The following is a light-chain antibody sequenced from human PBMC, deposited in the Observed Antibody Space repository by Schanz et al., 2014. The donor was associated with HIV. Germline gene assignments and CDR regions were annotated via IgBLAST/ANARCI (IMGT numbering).Light chain of an antibody. V-gene: IGKV1-5*01. CDR2: EAS. CDR1: QSISNW. Sequence: DIQMTQSPSTLSASVGDRVSISCRASQSISNWLALYQQKPGKAPDLLIYEASILETGVPSRFSGSGSGTEFTLTISSLQSDDFATYYCQQYNTKPYTFGQGTKLEIK. CDR3: QQYNTKPYT. J-gene: IGKJ2*01.